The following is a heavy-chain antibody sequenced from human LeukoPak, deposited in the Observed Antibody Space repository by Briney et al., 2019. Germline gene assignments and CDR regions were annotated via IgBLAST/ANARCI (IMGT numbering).Heavy chain of an antibody. J-gene: IGHJ6*02. CDR1: GFTFTNYA. CDR3: AGERSAYYGMDV. D-gene: IGHD3-9*01. CDR2: ILYDGSHK. V-gene: IGHV3-30-3*01. Sequence: PGGSLRLSCAASGFTFTNYAMHWVRQAPGKGLEWVAIILYDGSHKYYADSVKGRFTISRDNSKNTLYLQVNSLRGEDTAVYYCAGERSAYYGMDVWGQGTTVTVSS.